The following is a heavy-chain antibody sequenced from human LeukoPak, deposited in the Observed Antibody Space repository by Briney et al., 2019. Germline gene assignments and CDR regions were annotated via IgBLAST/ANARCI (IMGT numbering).Heavy chain of an antibody. CDR3: ARDLYYYDSIRFDP. V-gene: IGHV4-61*02. CDR2: IYSSGST. Sequence: SETLSLTCTVSGGSISSGTSYWTWIRQPAGKSLEWLGRIYSSGSTNYNPSLKSRVTMSVDTSKNQFSLKLSSVTAADTAVYYCARDLYYYDSIRFDPWGQGTLVTVSS. J-gene: IGHJ5*02. D-gene: IGHD3-22*01. CDR1: GGSISSGTSY.